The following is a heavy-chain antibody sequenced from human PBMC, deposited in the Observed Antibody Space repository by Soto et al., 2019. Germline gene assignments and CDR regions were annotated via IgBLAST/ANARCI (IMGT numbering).Heavy chain of an antibody. V-gene: IGHV1-18*01. CDR2: ISAYNGNT. Sequence: VKVSCKASGYTFTSYGISWVRQAPGQGLEWMGWISAYNGNTNYAQKLQGRVTMTTDTSTITAYMELRSLRSDDTALYYCEKDRPRRTSGYFFDYWGQGTPVTVSS. CDR3: EKDRPRRTSGYFFDY. J-gene: IGHJ4*02. D-gene: IGHD1-1*01. CDR1: GYTFTSYG.